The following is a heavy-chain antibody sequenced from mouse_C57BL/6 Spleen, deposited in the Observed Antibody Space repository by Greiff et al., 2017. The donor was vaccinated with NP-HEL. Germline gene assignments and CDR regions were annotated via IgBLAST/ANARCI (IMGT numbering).Heavy chain of an antibody. D-gene: IGHD2-12*01. CDR1: GYTFTSYW. CDR3: ARVDCYDVPPYYFDY. V-gene: IGHV1-52*01. J-gene: IGHJ2*01. CDR2: IDPSDSDT. Sequence: QVQLQQPGAELVRPGSSVKLSCKASGYTFTSYWMHWVKQRPIQGLEWIGNIDPSDSDTHYHQKFKDKATLTVDKSSSTAYMQLSSLTSEDSAFYYCARVDCYDVPPYYFDYWGKGTTLTVSS.